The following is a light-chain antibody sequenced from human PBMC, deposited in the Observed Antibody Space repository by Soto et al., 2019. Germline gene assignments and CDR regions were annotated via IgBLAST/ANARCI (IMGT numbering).Light chain of an antibody. CDR3: QVLDSPSHHEG. CDR2: DDR. V-gene: IGLV3-21*02. Sequence: SYELTQPPSVSVAPGQTARITCGGNNIGSKSVHWYQQKPGQAPVLVVYDDRARPSGIPERFSGSNSGNTATLTISRVEAGDEADYYCQVLDSPSHHEGFGTGTKVTVL. J-gene: IGLJ1*01. CDR1: NIGSKS.